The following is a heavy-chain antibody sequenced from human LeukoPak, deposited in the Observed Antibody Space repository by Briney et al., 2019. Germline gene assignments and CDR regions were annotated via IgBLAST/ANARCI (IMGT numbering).Heavy chain of an antibody. V-gene: IGHV3-15*01. CDR2: VRAKTDGGTT. Sequence: GGSLRLSCAVSGFTFTNAWMNWVRQAPGKGLEWVGRVRAKTDGGTTEYAAPVKGRFSISRDDSTNTVYLQMNSLITEDTAIYHCAADTPVPLAQIDYWGQGALVTVSS. J-gene: IGHJ4*02. CDR1: GFTFTNAW. CDR3: AADTPVPLAQIDY. D-gene: IGHD2/OR15-2a*01.